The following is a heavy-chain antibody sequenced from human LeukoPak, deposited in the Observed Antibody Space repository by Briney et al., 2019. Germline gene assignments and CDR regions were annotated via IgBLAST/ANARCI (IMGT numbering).Heavy chain of an antibody. CDR3: ARGHSNYGDYFDY. J-gene: IGHJ4*02. D-gene: IGHD4-11*01. V-gene: IGHV3-11*04. CDR1: GFTFSDYY. CDR2: ISGGGTTI. Sequence: GGSLRLSCAASGFTFSDYYMSWIRQAPGKGLEWVSYISGGGTTIYYADSVKGRFTISRDNAKNSLCLQMNSLRAEDTAVYYCARGHSNYGDYFDYWGQGTLVTVSS.